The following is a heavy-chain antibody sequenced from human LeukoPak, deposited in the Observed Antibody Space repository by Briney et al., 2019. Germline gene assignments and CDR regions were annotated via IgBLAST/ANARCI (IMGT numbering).Heavy chain of an antibody. D-gene: IGHD6-13*01. CDR1: GGTFSSYA. V-gene: IGHV1-69*05. CDR3: ARGIAAAYNWFDP. Sequence: SVKVSCKASGGTFSSYAISWVRQAPGQGLEWMGGIIPIFGTANYAQKFQGRVTITTDESTSTAYIELSSLRSEDTAVYYCARGIAAAYNWFDPWGQGTLVTVSS. CDR2: IIPIFGTA. J-gene: IGHJ5*02.